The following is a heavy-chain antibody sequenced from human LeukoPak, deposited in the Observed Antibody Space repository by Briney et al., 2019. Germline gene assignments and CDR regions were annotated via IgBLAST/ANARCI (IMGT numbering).Heavy chain of an antibody. J-gene: IGHJ4*02. CDR3: ARGLWLHHRAGNLVFYY. CDR2: ISSSSSTI. CDR1: GFTFSSYS. V-gene: IGHV3-48*01. Sequence: PGGSLRLSCAASGFTFSSYSMNWVRQAPGKGLEWVSYISSSSSTIYYADSVKGRFTISRDNAKNSPYLQMNSLRAEDTAVYYCARGLWLHHRAGNLVFYYWGQGTLVTVSS. D-gene: IGHD5-18*01.